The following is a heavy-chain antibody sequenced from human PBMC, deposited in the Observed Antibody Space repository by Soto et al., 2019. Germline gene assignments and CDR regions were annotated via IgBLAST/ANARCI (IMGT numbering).Heavy chain of an antibody. CDR1: GYTFTSYG. D-gene: IGHD3-3*01. J-gene: IGHJ2*01. V-gene: IGHV1-18*01. CDR3: ARVLPYYDFWSGYHRYFDL. Sequence: ASVKVSCKASGYTFTSYGISWVRQAPGQGLEWMGWISAYNGNTNYAQKLQGRVTMTTDTSTSTAYMELRSLRSDDTAVYYCARVLPYYDFWSGYHRYFDLWGRGTLVTVSS. CDR2: ISAYNGNT.